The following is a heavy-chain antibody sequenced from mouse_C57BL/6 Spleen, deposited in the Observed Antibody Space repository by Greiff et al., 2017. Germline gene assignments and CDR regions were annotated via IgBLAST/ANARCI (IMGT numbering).Heavy chain of an antibody. CDR2: INYDGSST. CDR3: ARDPNWDGTYYFDY. Sequence: EVKLMESEGGLVQPGSSMKLSCTASGFTFSDYYMAWVRQVPEKGLEWVANINYDGSSTYYLDSLKSRFIISRDNAKNILYLQMSSLKSEDTATYYCARDPNWDGTYYFDYWGQGTTLTVSS. D-gene: IGHD4-1*01. CDR1: GFTFSDYY. V-gene: IGHV5-16*01. J-gene: IGHJ2*01.